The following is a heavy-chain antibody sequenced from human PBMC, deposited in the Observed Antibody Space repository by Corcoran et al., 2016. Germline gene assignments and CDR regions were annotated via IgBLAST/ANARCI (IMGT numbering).Heavy chain of an antibody. V-gene: IGHV3-48*02. Sequence: EVQLVESGGGLVQPGGSLRLSCAASGITFSTYSMNWVRQAPGKGLEWISYISSSSSTIDYADSVKGRFTISRDNAKNSLYLQMNSLRDEDTAVYYCARGVSGTSFGVVKTDFDYWGQGPLVTVSS. CDR1: GITFSTYS. CDR2: ISSSSSTI. J-gene: IGHJ4*02. D-gene: IGHD3-3*01. CDR3: ARGVSGTSFGVVKTDFDY.